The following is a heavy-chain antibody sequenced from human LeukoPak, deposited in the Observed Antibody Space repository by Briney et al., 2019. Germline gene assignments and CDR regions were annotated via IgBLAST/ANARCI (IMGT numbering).Heavy chain of an antibody. J-gene: IGHJ4*02. CDR3: AKERGGFDY. D-gene: IGHD3-16*01. CDR1: GFTFSSYW. Sequence: GGSLRLSCAASGFTFSSYWMSWVRQAPGKGLEWVSLISGSGGITNYADSVKGRFTISRDSSTNTVYLQMNSLRAEDTAVYYCAKERGGFDYWGQGTLVTVSS. V-gene: IGHV3-23*01. CDR2: ISGSGGIT.